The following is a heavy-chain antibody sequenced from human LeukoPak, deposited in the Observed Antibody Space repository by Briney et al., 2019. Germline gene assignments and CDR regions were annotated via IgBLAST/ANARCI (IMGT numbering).Heavy chain of an antibody. CDR3: ARWSSGYYNYFDY. Sequence: PGGSLRLSCAASGFTFSGSAMHWVRQASGKGLEWIGRIRSKANSYATAYAASVKGRFTISRDDSKNTAYLQMNSLKTEDTAVYYCARWSSGYYNYFDYWGQGTLVTVSS. CDR1: GFTFSGSA. D-gene: IGHD3-22*01. CDR2: IRSKANSYAT. J-gene: IGHJ4*02. V-gene: IGHV3-73*01.